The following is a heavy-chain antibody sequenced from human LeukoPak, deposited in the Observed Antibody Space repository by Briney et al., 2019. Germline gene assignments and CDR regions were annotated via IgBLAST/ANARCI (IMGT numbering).Heavy chain of an antibody. Sequence: GGSLRLSCAASGSTFSSYGMHWVRQAPGKGLEWVAVISYDGSNKYYADSVKGRFTISRDNSKNTLYLQMNSLRAEDTAIYYCAKVQDGSFWYEYFQHWGQGTLVTVSS. J-gene: IGHJ1*01. CDR2: ISYDGSNK. V-gene: IGHV3-30*18. CDR1: GSTFSSYG. CDR3: AKVQDGSFWYEYFQH. D-gene: IGHD6-19*01.